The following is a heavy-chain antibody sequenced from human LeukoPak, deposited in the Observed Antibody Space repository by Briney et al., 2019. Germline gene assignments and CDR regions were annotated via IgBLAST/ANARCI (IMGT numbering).Heavy chain of an antibody. Sequence: GGSLRLSCAASGFTVSSNYMSWVRQAPGKGLEWVSVICSGGSTYYADSVKGRFTISRDNSKNTLYLQMNSLRAEDTAVYYCAKDHGRDYYGSGRYDYWGQGTLVAVSS. V-gene: IGHV3-66*01. J-gene: IGHJ4*02. D-gene: IGHD3-10*01. CDR2: ICSGGST. CDR3: AKDHGRDYYGSGRYDY. CDR1: GFTVSSNY.